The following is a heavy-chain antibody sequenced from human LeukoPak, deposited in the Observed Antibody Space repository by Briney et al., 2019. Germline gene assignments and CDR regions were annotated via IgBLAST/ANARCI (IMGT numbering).Heavy chain of an antibody. Sequence: ASVKVSCKASGYTFTSYDINWVRQATGQGLEWMGWMNPNSGNTGYAQKFQGRVAMTRNTSISTAYMELSRLRSDDTAVYYCARDQNGISVGFRDYYYYMDVWGKGTTVTVSS. J-gene: IGHJ6*03. D-gene: IGHD5/OR15-5a*01. CDR1: GYTFTSYD. CDR3: ARDQNGISVGFRDYYYYMDV. V-gene: IGHV1-8*01. CDR2: MNPNSGNT.